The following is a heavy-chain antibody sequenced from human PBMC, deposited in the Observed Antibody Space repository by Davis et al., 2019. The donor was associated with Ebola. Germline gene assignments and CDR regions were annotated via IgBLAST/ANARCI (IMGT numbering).Heavy chain of an antibody. V-gene: IGHV4-34*01. J-gene: IGHJ1*01. Sequence: SETLSLTCAVYGGSFSGYYWSWIRQPPGKGLEWIGEINHSGSTNYNPSLKSRVTISVDTPKNQFSLKLSSVTAADTAVYYCARHLIPDSSGFNEVFQHWGQGTLVTVSS. CDR1: GGSFSGYY. CDR2: INHSGST. D-gene: IGHD3-22*01. CDR3: ARHLIPDSSGFNEVFQH.